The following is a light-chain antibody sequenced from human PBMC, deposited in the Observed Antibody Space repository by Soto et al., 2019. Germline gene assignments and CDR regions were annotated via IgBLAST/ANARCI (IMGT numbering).Light chain of an antibody. V-gene: IGKV1-33*01. Sequence: DIQMTQSPSSLSASVGDRVTITCQASQDISNYLNWYQQKPGKAPKLLIYDASNLETGVPSRCIGSGSATDLSVTISSLQPEDIATYYCQQYDNPPLTFGGVTKVEIK. CDR2: DAS. CDR1: QDISNY. J-gene: IGKJ4*01. CDR3: QQYDNPPLT.